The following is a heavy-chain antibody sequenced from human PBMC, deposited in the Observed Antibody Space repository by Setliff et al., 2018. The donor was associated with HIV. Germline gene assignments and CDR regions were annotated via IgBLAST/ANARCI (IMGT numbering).Heavy chain of an antibody. J-gene: IGHJ4*02. CDR1: GGSIRGHY. CDR2: IYYSGST. D-gene: IGHD3-10*01. Sequence: SETLSLTCTVSGGSIRGHYWSWIRQPPGKGLEWIGTIYYSGSTYYKPSLKSRGTISLDTPKNQFSLKLNSVIAADTAVYYCARNRVPSSLWGQGTLVTVSS. CDR3: ARNRVPSSL. V-gene: IGHV4-59*11.